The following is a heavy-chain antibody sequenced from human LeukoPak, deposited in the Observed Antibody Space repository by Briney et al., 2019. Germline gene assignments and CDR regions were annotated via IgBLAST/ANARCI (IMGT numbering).Heavy chain of an antibody. Sequence: KSSQTLSLTCTVSGGSISSGGYYWSWIRQHPGKGLEWIGYIYYPGTTNYNPSLKSRVSFSVDTSKNQFSLNLDSVTAADTATYFCARNQTSYDSWTASHTGSHQAFDVWGQGKLVIVSS. D-gene: IGHD3/OR15-3a*01. V-gene: IGHV4-31*03. CDR1: GGSISSGGYY. CDR3: ARNQTSYDSWTASHTGSHQAFDV. CDR2: IYYPGTT. J-gene: IGHJ3*01.